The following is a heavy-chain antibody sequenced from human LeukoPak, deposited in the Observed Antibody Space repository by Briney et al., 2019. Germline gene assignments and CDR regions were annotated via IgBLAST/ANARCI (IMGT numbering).Heavy chain of an antibody. CDR1: GFTFSTYG. Sequence: GGTLSLSCAASGFTFSTYGISWVRQAPGKGLEWILGIGPSGAATYYADSVKGRFTISRDNAKNSLYLQMNSLRAEDTAVYYCARLLGPVDYWGQGTLVTVSS. CDR3: ARLLGPVDY. V-gene: IGHV3-23*01. J-gene: IGHJ4*02. CDR2: IGPSGAAT. D-gene: IGHD4-17*01.